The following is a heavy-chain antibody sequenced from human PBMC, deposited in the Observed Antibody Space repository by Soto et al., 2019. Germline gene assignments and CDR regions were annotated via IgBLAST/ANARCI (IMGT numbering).Heavy chain of an antibody. CDR2: IRSKAYGGTT. CDR3: TRGIVAARPSYYYYGMDV. CDR1: GFTFGDYA. J-gene: IGHJ6*02. V-gene: IGHV3-49*03. Sequence: PGGSLRLSCTASGFTFGDYAMSWFRQAPGKGLEWVGFIRSKAYGGTTDYAASVKGRFTISRDDSKSIAYLQMNSLKTEDTAVYYCTRGIVAARPSYYYYGMDVWGQGTTVTVSS. D-gene: IGHD6-6*01.